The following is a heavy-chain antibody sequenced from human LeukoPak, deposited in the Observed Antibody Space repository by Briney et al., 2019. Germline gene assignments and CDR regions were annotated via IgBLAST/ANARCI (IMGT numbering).Heavy chain of an antibody. CDR3: ARQSISGSSLSYFDY. D-gene: IGHD3-22*01. CDR1: GGSISSYY. J-gene: IGHJ4*02. CDR2: IYDSGST. V-gene: IGHV4-59*01. Sequence: SETLSLTCTVSGGSISSYYWSWIRQPPGKGLEWIGNIYDSGSTNYNPSLKSRVTTSVDTSKNQCSLKLSSVTAADTAVYYCARQSISGSSLSYFDYWGQGTLVNVSS.